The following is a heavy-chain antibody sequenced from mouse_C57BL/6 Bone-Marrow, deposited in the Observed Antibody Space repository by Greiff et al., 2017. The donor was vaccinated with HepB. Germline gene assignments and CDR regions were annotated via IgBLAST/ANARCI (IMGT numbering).Heavy chain of an antibody. D-gene: IGHD1-1*01. CDR2: IYPGSGST. CDR3: ARYYYGSSCAMDY. CDR1: GYTFTRYW. J-gene: IGHJ4*01. V-gene: IGHV1-55*01. Sequence: VQLQQPGAELVKPGASVKMSCKASGYTFTRYWITWVKQRPGQGLEWIGDIYPGSGSTNYNEKFKSKATLTVDTSSSTAYMQLSSLTSADSAVYYCARYYYGSSCAMDYWGQGTSVTVSS.